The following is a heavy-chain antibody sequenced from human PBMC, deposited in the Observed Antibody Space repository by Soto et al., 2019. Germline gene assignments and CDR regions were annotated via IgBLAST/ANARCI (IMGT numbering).Heavy chain of an antibody. Sequence: QVQLVESGGGVVQPGRSLRLSCAASGFTFNYYDMHWVRQAPGGGLEWVAVISHDGSDRFYADSVKGRFAVSRDNSRNTLFLKMNSLRGEDTAVYYCAKDGAAYRASTGLDPGGRGTLVTVSS. CDR2: ISHDGSDR. CDR3: AKDGAAYRASTGLDP. J-gene: IGHJ5*02. CDR1: GFTFNYYD. V-gene: IGHV3-30*18. D-gene: IGHD6-19*01.